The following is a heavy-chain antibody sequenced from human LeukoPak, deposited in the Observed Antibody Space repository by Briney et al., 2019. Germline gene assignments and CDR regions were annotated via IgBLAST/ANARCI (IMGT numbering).Heavy chain of an antibody. J-gene: IGHJ4*02. CDR3: ARHVAGSSVAPDY. D-gene: IGHD5-12*01. CDR2: IYYSGST. CDR1: GGSISSSSYY. Sequence: SETLSLTCTVSGGSISSSSYYWGWIRQPPGKGLEWIGSIYYSGSTYYNPSLNSRVTISVDTSKNQSSLKLSSLTAADMAVYYCARHVAGSSVAPDYWGQGGLVTVSS. V-gene: IGHV4-39*01.